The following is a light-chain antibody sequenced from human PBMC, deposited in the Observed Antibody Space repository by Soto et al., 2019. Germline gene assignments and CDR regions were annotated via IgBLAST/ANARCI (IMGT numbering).Light chain of an antibody. CDR1: SSNIGAGYD. J-gene: IGLJ1*01. Sequence: QSVLTQPPSVSEAPGQRVTISCTGSSSNIGAGYDAHWYQQVPGTAPKLLIYENNNRPSGVPDRFSGSKSGTSASLAITGLQAEDEADYYCQSYESSLSGYVFGTGTKVTVL. V-gene: IGLV1-40*01. CDR2: ENN. CDR3: QSYESSLSGYV.